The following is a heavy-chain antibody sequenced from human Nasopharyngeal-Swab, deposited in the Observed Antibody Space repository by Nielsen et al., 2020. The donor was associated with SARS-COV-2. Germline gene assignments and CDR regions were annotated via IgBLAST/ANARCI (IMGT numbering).Heavy chain of an antibody. CDR2: IQYFGSRE. CDR3: ARGGSNSNAFDI. J-gene: IGHJ3*02. D-gene: IGHD6-13*01. V-gene: IGHV3-33*05. Sequence: GESLKISCAASGFTFGNFNMHWVRQTPGKGLGLVAVIQYFGSREYYADSVKGRFTISRDNSKNILFLQMNSLGAEDTAMYYCARGGSNSNAFDIWGQGTLVTVSS. CDR1: GFTFGNFN.